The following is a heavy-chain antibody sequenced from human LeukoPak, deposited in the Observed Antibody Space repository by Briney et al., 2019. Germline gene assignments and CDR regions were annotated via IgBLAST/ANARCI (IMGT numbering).Heavy chain of an antibody. CDR1: GYTFNTYW. CDR2: IYPGDSDI. CDR3: ARQKELPDAFDI. V-gene: IGHV5-51*01. D-gene: IGHD1-26*01. Sequence: PGESLKISCKGSGYTFNTYWVGWVRQMPGKGLEWIGIIYPGDSDIRYSPSFRGQVTISADKSSSTAYLQWSSLKASDTAMYYCARQKELPDAFDIWGQGTMVTVSS. J-gene: IGHJ3*02.